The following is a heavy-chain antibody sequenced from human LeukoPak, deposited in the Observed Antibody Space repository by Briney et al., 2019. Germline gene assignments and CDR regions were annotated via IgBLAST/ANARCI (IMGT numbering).Heavy chain of an antibody. Sequence: ASVKVSCKASGYTFTSYGISWVRQAPGQGLEWMGWISAYNGNTNYAQKLQGRVTMTTDTSTSTAYMELRSLRSDDTAVYYCARDADGVVRGVMSQSDDAFDIWGRGTMVTVSS. D-gene: IGHD3-10*01. CDR2: ISAYNGNT. J-gene: IGHJ3*02. CDR3: ARDADGVVRGVMSQSDDAFDI. CDR1: GYTFTSYG. V-gene: IGHV1-18*01.